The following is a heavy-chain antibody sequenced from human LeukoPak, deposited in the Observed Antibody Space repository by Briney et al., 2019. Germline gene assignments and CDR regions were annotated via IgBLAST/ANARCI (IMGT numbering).Heavy chain of an antibody. J-gene: IGHJ1*01. CDR2: IKSGGYT. Sequence: PGGSLRLSCAASGFTFANYAMVWVRQTPGKGLQWVSAIKSGGYTYDAGSVQCRFTMSRDNSKNTLSLHMNSLSAEDTAVYYCARDPNGDYIGAFDFQRWGQGTQVTVSS. D-gene: IGHD4-17*01. V-gene: IGHV3-23*01. CDR3: ARDPNGDYIGAFDFQR. CDR1: GFTFANYA.